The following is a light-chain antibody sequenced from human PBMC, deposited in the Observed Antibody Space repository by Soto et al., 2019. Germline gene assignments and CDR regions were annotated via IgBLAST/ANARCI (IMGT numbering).Light chain of an antibody. Sequence: DIPMTQSPSTLSASVGDRVTITCRASQSISSWLAWYQQKPGKAPKLLIYKASSLESGVPSRFSGSGSGTEFTLTISSLQPDVFASYYCQQYSSYSWTFGQGTKVEIK. CDR3: QQYSSYSWT. CDR2: KAS. CDR1: QSISSW. V-gene: IGKV1-5*03. J-gene: IGKJ1*01.